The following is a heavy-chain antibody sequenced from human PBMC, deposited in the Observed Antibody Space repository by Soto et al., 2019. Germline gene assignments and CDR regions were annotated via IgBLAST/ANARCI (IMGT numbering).Heavy chain of an antibody. Sequence: SETLSLTCTVSGGSISSGDYYWSWIRQPPGKGLEWIGYIYYSGSTYYNLSLKSRVTISVDTSKNQFSLKLSSVTAADTAVYYCARDYSSSWYPYYYYYGMDVWGQGTTVTVSS. D-gene: IGHD6-13*01. CDR1: GGSISSGDYY. J-gene: IGHJ6*02. CDR2: IYYSGST. V-gene: IGHV4-30-4*01. CDR3: ARDYSSSWYPYYYYYGMDV.